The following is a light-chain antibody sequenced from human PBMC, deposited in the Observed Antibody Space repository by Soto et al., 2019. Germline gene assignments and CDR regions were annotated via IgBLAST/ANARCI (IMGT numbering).Light chain of an antibody. CDR1: QSVSSY. CDR2: DAS. CDR3: QQFSSYPLT. J-gene: IGKJ4*01. Sequence: IVLTQSPATLSLSPWERATLSCRASQSVSSYLLWYQQKPGQAPRLLIYDASNRATGIPARFSGSGSETDFTLTISSLEPEDFAVYYCQQFSSYPLTFGGGTKVDIK. V-gene: IGKV3-11*01.